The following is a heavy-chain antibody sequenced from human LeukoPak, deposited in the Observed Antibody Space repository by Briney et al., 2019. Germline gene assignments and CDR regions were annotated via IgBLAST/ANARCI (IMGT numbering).Heavy chain of an antibody. Sequence: PGGSLRLPCTATGFMFGSYGMHWVRQAPGKGLEWVAFVRYDGSDKYYADSVKGRFTISRDNSKNTLYLQMNSLRAEDTAVYYCAKSGYYDSTGYYYYLDYWGQGTLVTVSS. CDR3: AKSGYYDSTGYYYYLDY. V-gene: IGHV3-30*02. J-gene: IGHJ4*02. CDR2: VRYDGSDK. D-gene: IGHD3-22*01. CDR1: GFMFGSYG.